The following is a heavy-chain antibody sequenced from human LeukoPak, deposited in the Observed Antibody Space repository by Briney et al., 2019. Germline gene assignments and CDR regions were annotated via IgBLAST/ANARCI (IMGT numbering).Heavy chain of an antibody. J-gene: IGHJ4*02. CDR3: AGQDGNSKYYFDY. CDR1: GFTFSSHG. Sequence: GRSLRLSCAASGFTFSSHGIHWVRQAPGRGLEWVAVIWYDGTNKYYEDSVKGRFSISRDDSKNTVYLQMNSLRAEDTAVYYCAGQDGNSKYYFDYWGQGTLVTVSS. D-gene: IGHD1-1*01. V-gene: IGHV3-33*01. CDR2: IWYDGTNK.